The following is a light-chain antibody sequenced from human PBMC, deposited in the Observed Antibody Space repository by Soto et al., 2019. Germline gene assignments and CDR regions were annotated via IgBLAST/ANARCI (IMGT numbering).Light chain of an antibody. CDR2: DAS. CDR1: QNITNY. CDR3: QQDKTFAT. J-gene: IGKJ5*01. Sequence: IQVTQSPSSLCASVGARVTITCQASQNITNYLNWYQQKPGKAPNPLIYDASSLKSGVPARFSGSGSGTEFTLTIISLQPDHFATYFCQQDKTFATFGQGTRLEIK. V-gene: IGKV1-16*01.